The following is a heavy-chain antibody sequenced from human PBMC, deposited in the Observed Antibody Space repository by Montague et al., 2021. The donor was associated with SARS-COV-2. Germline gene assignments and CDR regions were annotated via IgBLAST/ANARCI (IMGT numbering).Heavy chain of an antibody. CDR1: GGSITNNIDY. D-gene: IGHD3-22*01. Sequence: SGTLSLTCTVSGGSITNNIDYWAWIRQPPGKGLEWIGSIYYTGNTYYTPSLKSRVTISVVTSKNHFTLKLSSVTAAETAVYYCARLKGYFDSSGSPSAFDYWGQGTKVTAS. V-gene: IGHV4-39*02. J-gene: IGHJ3*01. CDR3: ARLKGYFDSSGSPSAFDY. CDR2: IYYTGNT.